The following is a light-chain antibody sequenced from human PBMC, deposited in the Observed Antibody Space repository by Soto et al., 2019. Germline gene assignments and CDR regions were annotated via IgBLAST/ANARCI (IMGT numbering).Light chain of an antibody. CDR1: QSMSNW. CDR2: DAS. V-gene: IGKV1-5*01. CDR3: QQYSTYPWT. J-gene: IGKJ1*01. Sequence: DIQITQSPSTLSSSVPERFTITCRASQSMSNWLAWYQQRPGKAPKVLISDASSLESGVPSRFSGSGSGTEFTLTISSLQPDDFATYYRQQYSTYPWTFGQGTKVDIK.